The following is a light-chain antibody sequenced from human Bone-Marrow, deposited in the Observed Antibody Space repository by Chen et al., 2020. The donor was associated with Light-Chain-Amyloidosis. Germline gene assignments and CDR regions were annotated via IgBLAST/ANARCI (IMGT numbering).Light chain of an antibody. Sequence: EIVLTQSPGTLSLSPGEGANLSCRASQTTSSNYLTWYQQKFGQAPRLRIYGSSSRATGLPDRFTDDGSGTDFTLTINRLEPEDFAMYYCQQYGTSPLAFGGGTKVEIK. CDR3: QQYGTSPLA. CDR2: GSS. V-gene: IGKV3-20*01. J-gene: IGKJ4*01. CDR1: QTTSSNY.